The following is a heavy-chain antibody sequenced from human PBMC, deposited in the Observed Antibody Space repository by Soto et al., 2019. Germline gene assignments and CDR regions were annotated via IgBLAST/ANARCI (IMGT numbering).Heavy chain of an antibody. D-gene: IGHD3-22*01. CDR2: ISSSSSYT. CDR3: AREISGYYDSSGYNAPDY. J-gene: IGHJ4*02. V-gene: IGHV3-11*06. CDR1: GFTFSDYY. Sequence: GGSLRLSCAVSGFTFSDYYMSWIRQAPGKGLEWVSYISSSSSYTNYADSVKGRFTISRDNAKNSLYLQMNSLRAEDTAVYYCAREISGYYDSSGYNAPDYWGQGTLVTVSS.